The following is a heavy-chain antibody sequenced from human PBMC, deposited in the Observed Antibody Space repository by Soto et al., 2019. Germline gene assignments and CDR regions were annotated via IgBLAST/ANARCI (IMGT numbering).Heavy chain of an antibody. CDR1: GYSISSVDHY. CDR2: IYHSGST. V-gene: IGHV4-30-4*01. CDR3: ARLRWETENNWFDP. Sequence: PSETLSLTCAVSGYSISSVDHYWSWIRQPPGKGLEWMGYIYHSGSTHYNPSLNSRLTISIDTSTNRFSLNLTSVTAADTAVYFCARLRWETENNWFDPWGQGALVTVSS. J-gene: IGHJ5*02. D-gene: IGHD1-26*01.